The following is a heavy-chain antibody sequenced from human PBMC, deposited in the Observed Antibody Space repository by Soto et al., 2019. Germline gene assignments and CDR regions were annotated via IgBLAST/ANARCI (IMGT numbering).Heavy chain of an antibody. CDR2: IYYSGST. CDR1: GGSISSGGYY. J-gene: IGHJ6*02. Sequence: SETLSLTCTVSGGSISSGGYYWSWIRQHPGKGLEWIGYIYYSGSTYYNPSLKSRVTISVDTSKNQFSLKLSSVTAADTAVYYCARDSNPYYYDSSGYCCSFCYYYGMDVWGQGTTVTVSS. CDR3: ARDSNPYYYDSSGYCCSFCYYYGMDV. D-gene: IGHD3-22*01. V-gene: IGHV4-31*03.